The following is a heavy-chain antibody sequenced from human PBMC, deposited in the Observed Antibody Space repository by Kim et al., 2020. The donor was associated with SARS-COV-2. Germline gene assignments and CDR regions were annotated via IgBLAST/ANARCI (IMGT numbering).Heavy chain of an antibody. J-gene: IGHJ4*02. D-gene: IGHD3-10*01. Sequence: YYADSVKGRFTISRDKSKDTLYLQMNSLKAEDTAVYYCAKARLVIITGDSWGQGILVTVSS. CDR3: AKARLVIITGDS. V-gene: IGHV3-23*01.